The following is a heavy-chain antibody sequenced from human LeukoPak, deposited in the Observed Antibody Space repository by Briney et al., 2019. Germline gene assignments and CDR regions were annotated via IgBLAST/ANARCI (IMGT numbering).Heavy chain of an antibody. CDR1: GFTFSSYS. J-gene: IGHJ4*02. V-gene: IGHV3-21*01. CDR2: ISGSTSYI. D-gene: IGHD3-10*01. Sequence: GGSLRLSCVASGFTFSSYSMNWVRQAPGKGLEWVSSISGSTSYIYYADSLKGRFTISRDNAKKSLYLQMNSLRAEDTAIYYCAREWRGSGDYWGQGTLVTVSS. CDR3: AREWRGSGDY.